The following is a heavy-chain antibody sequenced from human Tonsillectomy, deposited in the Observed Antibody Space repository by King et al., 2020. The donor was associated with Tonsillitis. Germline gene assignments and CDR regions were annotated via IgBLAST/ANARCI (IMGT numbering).Heavy chain of an antibody. V-gene: IGHV3-15*01. D-gene: IGHD3-10*01. Sequence: VQLVESGGGLVKPGGSLRLSCAASGFTFSKAWMSWVRQAPGKGLEWVGRIKSTSDGGTTDDAAPVKGRFSISRDDSKNVLYLQMNSLKADDTAVYYCTPGIGGAEGNWYFDLWGRGTLVTVSS. CDR1: GFTFSKAW. CDR3: TPGIGGAEGNWYFDL. J-gene: IGHJ2*01. CDR2: IKSTSDGGTT.